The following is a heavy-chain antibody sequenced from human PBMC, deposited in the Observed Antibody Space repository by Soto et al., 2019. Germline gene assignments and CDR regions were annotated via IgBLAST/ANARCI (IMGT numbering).Heavy chain of an antibody. Sequence: LSLTCTDSSDSIISYYSSWIRQAPEKGLEWIGYISYSGSTKYNPSLKSRATISADTSSNQLSLKLNSVTAADTALYYCARSYNNYVFDWFDPWGQGALVTVSS. CDR3: ARSYNNYVFDWFDP. D-gene: IGHD1-20*01. CDR2: ISYSGST. V-gene: IGHV4-59*01. CDR1: SDSIISYY. J-gene: IGHJ5*02.